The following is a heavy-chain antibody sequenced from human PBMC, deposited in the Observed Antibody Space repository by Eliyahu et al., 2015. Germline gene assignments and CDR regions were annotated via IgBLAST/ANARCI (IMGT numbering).Heavy chain of an antibody. CDR2: ISTGSRII. V-gene: IGHV3-11*01. D-gene: IGHD1-14*01. Sequence: QVQLVESGGGLVKPGGSLRXSCXGTGFTFSDAYMSWIRQVPGKGLEWLSYISTGSRIIYYADSVRGRFTISRDNTKNSLYLQMSSLRAEDTAIYYCARGPDHAAFDIWGQGTKVTVSS. CDR3: ARGPDHAAFDI. J-gene: IGHJ3*02. CDR1: GFTFSDAY.